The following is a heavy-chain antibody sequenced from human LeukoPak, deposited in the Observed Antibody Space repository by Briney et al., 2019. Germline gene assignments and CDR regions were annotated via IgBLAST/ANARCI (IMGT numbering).Heavy chain of an antibody. V-gene: IGHV3-30*18. J-gene: IGHJ5*02. CDR3: AKDLNDSHSKPLRELRSYNWFDP. CDR1: GFTFSSYG. D-gene: IGHD1-1*01. Sequence: PGRSLRLSCAASGFTFSSYGMHWVRQAPGKGLEWVAVISYDGSNKYYADSVKGRFTISRDNSKNTLYLQMNSLRAEDTAVYYCAKDLNDSHSKPLRELRSYNWFDPWGQGTLVTVSS. CDR2: ISYDGSNK.